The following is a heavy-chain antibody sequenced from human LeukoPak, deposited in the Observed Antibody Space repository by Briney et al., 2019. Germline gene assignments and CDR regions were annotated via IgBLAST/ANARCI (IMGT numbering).Heavy chain of an antibody. V-gene: IGHV3-48*03. CDR3: ARGAQWVLDY. Sequence: PGGSLRLSCAASGFIFSNYEINWVRQAPGEGLERVSYISTSGNDIYYAASVKGRFTISRDNAKNSLYLQLNSLRADDTAVYYCARGAQWVLDYWGQGTLVTVSS. CDR1: GFIFSNYE. CDR2: ISTSGNDI. D-gene: IGHD1-26*01. J-gene: IGHJ4*02.